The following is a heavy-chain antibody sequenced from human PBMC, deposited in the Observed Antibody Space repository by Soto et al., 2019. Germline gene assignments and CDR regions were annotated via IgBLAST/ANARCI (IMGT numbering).Heavy chain of an antibody. CDR1: GGSISSGGYY. J-gene: IGHJ4*02. CDR3: ARVRYYDSSGYPLWFDY. Sequence: QVQLQESGPGLVKPSQTLSLTCTVSGGSISSGGYYWSWIRQHPGKGLEWIGYIYYSGSTYYNPSLKRRVTISVDTSKNQFSLKLSSVTAADTAVYYCARVRYYDSSGYPLWFDYWGQGTLVTVSS. CDR2: IYYSGST. D-gene: IGHD3-22*01. V-gene: IGHV4-31*03.